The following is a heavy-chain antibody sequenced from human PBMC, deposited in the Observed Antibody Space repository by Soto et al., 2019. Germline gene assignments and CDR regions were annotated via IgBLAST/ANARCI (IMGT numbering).Heavy chain of an antibody. CDR1: GGSFSGSY. V-gene: IGHV4-34*01. J-gene: IGHJ3*02. CDR2: INHSGST. D-gene: IGHD2-2*01. Sequence: SETLSLTCAAYGGSFSGSYWSWIRQPPGKGLEWIGEINHSGSTNYNPSLKSRVTRSVDTSKYQFSLKLSSVTAADTAVYYCARVGLCSSTSCYAGVPDAFDIWGQGTMVTVSS. CDR3: ARVGLCSSTSCYAGVPDAFDI.